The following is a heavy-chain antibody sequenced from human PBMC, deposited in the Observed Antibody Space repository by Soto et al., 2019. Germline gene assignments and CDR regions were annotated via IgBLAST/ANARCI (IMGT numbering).Heavy chain of an antibody. D-gene: IGHD5-12*01. J-gene: IGHJ4*02. CDR1: GGSISSGGYY. CDR3: AREGQNVDIVPPKQCYFDY. CDR2: IYYSGST. V-gene: IGHV4-31*03. Sequence: SETLYLTCTVSGGSISSGGYYWSWIRQHPGKGLEWIGYIYYSGSTYYNPSLKSRVTISVDTSKNQFSPKLSSVTAADTAVYYCAREGQNVDIVPPKQCYFDYPCKGPLGTVST.